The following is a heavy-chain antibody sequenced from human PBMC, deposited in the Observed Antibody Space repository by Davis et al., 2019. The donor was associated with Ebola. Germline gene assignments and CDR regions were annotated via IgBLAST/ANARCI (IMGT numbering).Heavy chain of an antibody. CDR2: IYSGGST. CDR3: ARMGDFWSGYNYFDY. Sequence: GVLKISCAASGFTVSSNYMSWVRQAPGKGLEWVSVIYSGGSTYYADSVKGRFTISRDNSKNTLYLQMNSLRAEDTAVYYCARMGDFWSGYNYFDYWGQGTLVTVSS. CDR1: GFTVSSNY. V-gene: IGHV3-53*01. D-gene: IGHD3-3*01. J-gene: IGHJ4*02.